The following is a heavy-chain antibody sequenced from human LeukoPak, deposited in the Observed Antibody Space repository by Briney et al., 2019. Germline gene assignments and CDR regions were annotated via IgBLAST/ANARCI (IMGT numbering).Heavy chain of an antibody. J-gene: IGHJ6*03. CDR3: ARHGLGYYMDV. Sequence: ASVKVSCKASGYTFTGYYTHWVRQAPGQGLEWMGIINPSGGSTSYAQKFQGRVTMTRDMSTSTVYMELSSLRSEDTAVYYCARHGLGYYMDVWGKGTTVTVSS. V-gene: IGHV1-46*01. CDR1: GYTFTGYY. D-gene: IGHD1-1*01. CDR2: INPSGGST.